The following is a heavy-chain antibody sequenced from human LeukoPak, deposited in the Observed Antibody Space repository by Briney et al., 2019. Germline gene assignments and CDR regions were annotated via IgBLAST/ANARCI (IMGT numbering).Heavy chain of an antibody. V-gene: IGHV3-30*03. CDR1: GFTFSNYG. J-gene: IGHJ1*01. CDR3: AREPTSFSSGWYFQH. CDR2: VSYDGGTK. Sequence: GGSLRLSCAASGFTFSNYGMQWVRQAPGKGLEWVAVVSYDGGTKVYADSVKGRFTISRDNSKNTLDLQVSSLRAEDTAVYYCAREPTSFSSGWYFQHWGQGTLVTVSS. D-gene: IGHD6-25*01.